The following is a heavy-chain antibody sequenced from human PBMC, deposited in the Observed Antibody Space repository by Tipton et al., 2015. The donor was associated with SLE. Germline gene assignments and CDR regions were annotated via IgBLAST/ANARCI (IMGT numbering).Heavy chain of an antibody. Sequence: GSLTLSCAASGFTFSSYAMSWVRQAPGKGLEWVSAISGSGGSTYYADSVKGRFTISRDNSKNTLYLQMNSLRAEDTAVYYCAKDSRVKAAAGGRSYFDYWGQGTLVTVSS. CDR1: GFTFSSYA. D-gene: IGHD6-13*01. V-gene: IGHV3-23*01. J-gene: IGHJ4*02. CDR2: ISGSGGST. CDR3: AKDSRVKAAAGGRSYFDY.